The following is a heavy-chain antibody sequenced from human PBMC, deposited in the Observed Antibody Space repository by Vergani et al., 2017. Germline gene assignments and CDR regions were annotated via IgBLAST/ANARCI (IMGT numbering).Heavy chain of an antibody. CDR1: GGSISSGFY. CDR2: IYHSGST. Sequence: QLQLQESGPGLVKPSETLSLTCTVSGGSISSGFYWGWIRQPPGKGLEWIASIYHSGSTYYNPSLKSRVSISKDTSKNQFSLKLRSVTAADTAVYYCARSDSNYVFFDYWGQGTLVTVSS. D-gene: IGHD4-11*01. J-gene: IGHJ4*02. CDR3: ARSDSNYVFFDY. V-gene: IGHV4-38-2*02.